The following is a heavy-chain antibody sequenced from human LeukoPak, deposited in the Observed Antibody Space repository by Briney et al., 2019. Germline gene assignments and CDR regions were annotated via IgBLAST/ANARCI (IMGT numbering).Heavy chain of an antibody. V-gene: IGHV4-30-2*01. J-gene: IGHJ4*02. CDR3: ARRGRSSTSCPEDY. CDR1: GGSISSGGYS. D-gene: IGHD2-2*01. Sequence: SQTLSLTCAVSGGSISSGGYSWSWIRQPPGKGLEWIGYIYHSGSTYYNPSLKSRVTISVDRSKNQFSLKLSSVTAADTAVYYCARRGRSSTSCPEDYWGQGTLVTVSS. CDR2: IYHSGST.